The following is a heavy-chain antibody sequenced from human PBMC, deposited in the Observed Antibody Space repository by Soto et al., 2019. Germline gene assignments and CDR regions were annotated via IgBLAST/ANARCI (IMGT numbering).Heavy chain of an antibody. CDR1: GFTVSSNF. V-gene: IGHV3-53*01. D-gene: IGHD3-16*01. Sequence: GSLSLSCAASGFTVSSNFMSWVRQAPGKGLEWVSVIYTDGSPYYADSLKGRFTISRDNSKNTLYLQMNSLRDEDTAFYYCARGGGLYYYHGMDVWGQGTTVTVSS. CDR2: IYTDGSP. J-gene: IGHJ6*02. CDR3: ARGGGLYYYHGMDV.